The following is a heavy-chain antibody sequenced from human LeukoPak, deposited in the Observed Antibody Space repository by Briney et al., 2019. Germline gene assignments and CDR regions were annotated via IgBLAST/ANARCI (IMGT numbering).Heavy chain of an antibody. CDR2: MNPNSGNT. CDR1: GYTFTSYD. J-gene: IGHJ4*02. D-gene: IGHD3-10*01. V-gene: IGHV1-8*01. CDR3: ASSSYGSGSYYKH. Sequence: ASVEVSCKASGYTFTSYDINWVRQATGQGLEWMGWMNPNSGNTGYAQKFQGRVTMTRNTSISTAYMELSSLRSEDTAVYYCASSSYGSGSYYKHWGQGTLVTVSS.